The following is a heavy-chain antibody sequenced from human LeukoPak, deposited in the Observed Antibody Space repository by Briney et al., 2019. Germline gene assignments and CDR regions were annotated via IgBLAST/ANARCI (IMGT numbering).Heavy chain of an antibody. Sequence: SETLSLTCAVYGVSFRSYYWSCIRQPPGKWLEWIGEINHSGSTTYNHSVKSRVTISVDTYNNQFSLKLSSVTAAATAVYYCARNRYSSSSNYYYYYMDVWGKGTTVTVSS. CDR3: ARNRYSSSSNYYYYYMDV. J-gene: IGHJ6*03. CDR1: GVSFRSYY. V-gene: IGHV4-34*01. D-gene: IGHD6-6*01. CDR2: INHSGST.